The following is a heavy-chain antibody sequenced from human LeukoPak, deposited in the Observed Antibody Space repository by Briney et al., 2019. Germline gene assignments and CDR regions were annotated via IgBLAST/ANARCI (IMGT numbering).Heavy chain of an antibody. J-gene: IGHJ5*02. CDR3: ARQRDYDILTGYEFDP. CDR1: GYSFTSYW. D-gene: IGHD3-9*01. Sequence: GESLKISCEGSGYSFTSYWIGWVRQMPGKGLEWMGIIHPADSDIRYSPSFQGQVTISADKSISTAYLQWSILKASDTAMYYCARQRDYDILTGYEFDPWGQGTLVTVSS. V-gene: IGHV5-51*01. CDR2: IHPADSDI.